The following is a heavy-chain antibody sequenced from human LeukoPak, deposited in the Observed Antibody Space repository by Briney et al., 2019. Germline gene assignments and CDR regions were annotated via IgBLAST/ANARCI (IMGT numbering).Heavy chain of an antibody. D-gene: IGHD2-15*01. CDR1: GYSFTSYW. Sequence: GESLKISCKGSGYSFTSYWIGWVRPMPGKGLEWMEIIHPGDSDTRYSPSFQGPVTISADKSISTAYLQWCSLKASDSAMYYCARLFRDCSGGSCYPYYFDYWGQGTLVTVSS. V-gene: IGHV5-51*01. CDR3: ARLFRDCSGGSCYPYYFDY. J-gene: IGHJ4*02. CDR2: IHPGDSDT.